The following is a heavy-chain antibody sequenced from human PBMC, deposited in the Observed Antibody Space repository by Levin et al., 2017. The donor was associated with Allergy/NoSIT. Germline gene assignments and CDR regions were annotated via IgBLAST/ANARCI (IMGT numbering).Heavy chain of an antibody. J-gene: IGHJ4*02. D-gene: IGHD6-6*01. V-gene: IGHV3-7*01. Sequence: GESLKISCAASGFTFSSYWMSWVRQAPGKGLEWVANIKQDGSEKYYVDSVKGRFTISRDNAKNSLYLQMNSLRAEDTAVYYCASGIAAHKPYFDYWGQGTLVTVSS. CDR1: GFTFSSYW. CDR2: IKQDGSEK. CDR3: ASGIAAHKPYFDY.